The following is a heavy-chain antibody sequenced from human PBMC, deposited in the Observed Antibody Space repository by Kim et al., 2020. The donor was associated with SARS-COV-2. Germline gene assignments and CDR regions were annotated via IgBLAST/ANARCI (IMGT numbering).Heavy chain of an antibody. CDR3: AREYPMVRGVIFYYYGMDV. CDR1: GFTFSSYG. V-gene: IGHV3-33*01. CDR2: IWYDGSNK. J-gene: IGHJ6*02. Sequence: GGSLRLSCAASGFTFSSYGMHWVRQAPGKGLEWVAVIWYDGSNKYYADSVKGRFTISRDNSKNTLYLQMNSLRAEDTAVYYCAREYPMVRGVIFYYYGMDVWGQGTTVTVSS. D-gene: IGHD3-10*01.